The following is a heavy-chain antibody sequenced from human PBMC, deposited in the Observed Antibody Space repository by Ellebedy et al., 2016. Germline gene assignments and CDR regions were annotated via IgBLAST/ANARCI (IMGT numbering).Heavy chain of an antibody. CDR1: RFTFGAYW. CDR2: IKQDGSET. Sequence: GGSLRLXCVASRFTFGAYWMSWARQAPGTGPECVAFIKQDGSETHYLDSVRGRFAISRDNARNSVHLQMNSLRAEDTAVYYCARGSGWVLDSWGQGTQVAVSS. J-gene: IGHJ4*02. V-gene: IGHV3-7*04. D-gene: IGHD6-19*01. CDR3: ARGSGWVLDS.